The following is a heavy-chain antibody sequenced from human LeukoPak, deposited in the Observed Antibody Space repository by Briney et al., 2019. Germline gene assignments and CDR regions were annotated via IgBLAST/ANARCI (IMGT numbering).Heavy chain of an antibody. Sequence: PSETLSLTCTVSGGSIGRSSYYWGWIRQSPGKGLEWIGSFYHSGSTNYNPSLKSRVTISVDTSKNQFSLKLSSVTAADTAVYYCAGTYCSSTSCSSWAFVYFDYWGQGTLVTVSS. D-gene: IGHD2-2*01. CDR2: FYHSGST. CDR3: AGTYCSSTSCSSWAFVYFDY. V-gene: IGHV4-39*07. CDR1: GGSIGRSSYY. J-gene: IGHJ4*02.